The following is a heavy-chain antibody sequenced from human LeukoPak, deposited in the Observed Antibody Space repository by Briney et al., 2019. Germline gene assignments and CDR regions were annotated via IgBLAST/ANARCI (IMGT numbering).Heavy chain of an antibody. CDR3: ATNIEVAYYNYAMYV. CDR1: GGPISNYH. J-gene: IGHJ6*02. V-gene: IGHV4-4*07. CDR2: LFPSGTL. D-gene: IGHD6-19*01. Sequence: SETLSLTCTVSGGPISNYHWSWFRQPAGKGLEFIGRLFPSGTLNYSPSLKRRLTMSVDTAKNQVSLELRSVTAADTAVYYCATNIEVAYYNYAMYVWGQGTTVTVSS.